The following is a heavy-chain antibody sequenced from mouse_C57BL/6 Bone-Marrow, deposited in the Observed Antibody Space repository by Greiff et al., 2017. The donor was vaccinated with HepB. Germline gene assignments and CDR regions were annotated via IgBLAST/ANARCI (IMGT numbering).Heavy chain of an antibody. CDR3: ARGPWTTVVGYFDY. V-gene: IGHV5-6*01. J-gene: IGHJ2*01. CDR1: GFTFSSYG. CDR2: ISSGGSYT. Sequence: VQRVESGGDLVKPGGSLKLSCAASGFTFSSYGMSWVRQTPDKRLEWVATISSGGSYTYYPDSVKGRFTISRDNAKNTLYLQMSSLKSEDTAMYYCARGPWTTVVGYFDYWGQGTTLTVAS. D-gene: IGHD1-1*01.